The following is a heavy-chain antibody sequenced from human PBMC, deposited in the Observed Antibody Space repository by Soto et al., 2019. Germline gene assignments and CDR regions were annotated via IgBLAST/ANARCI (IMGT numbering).Heavy chain of an antibody. D-gene: IGHD3-3*01. CDR1: GGTISGYS. CDR3: ARGQRFSDWFDP. V-gene: IGHV4-4*07. CDR2: IYSSGNT. Sequence: SETLSLTCIVSGGTISGYSWTWIRQPAGKGLEWIGRIYSSGNTKYNPSLQSRVTMSLDTSNNQFSLRLTSVTAADTAVYYCARGQRFSDWFDPWGQGTLVTVSS. J-gene: IGHJ5*02.